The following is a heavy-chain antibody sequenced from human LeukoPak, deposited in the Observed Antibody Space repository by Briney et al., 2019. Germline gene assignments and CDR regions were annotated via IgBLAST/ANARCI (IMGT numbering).Heavy chain of an antibody. CDR3: AKNLDGVATYFDY. CDR1: GFTFSSYA. J-gene: IGHJ4*02. CDR2: ISNSGGTT. Sequence: GGSLRLACTASGFTFSSYAMSGVRQAPGKGLEWVSGISNSGGTTYYADSVKGRFTISRDNSKNTLYLQMDSLRAEDTAVYHCAKNLDGVATYFDYWGQGTLVTVSS. V-gene: IGHV3-23*01. D-gene: IGHD5-12*01.